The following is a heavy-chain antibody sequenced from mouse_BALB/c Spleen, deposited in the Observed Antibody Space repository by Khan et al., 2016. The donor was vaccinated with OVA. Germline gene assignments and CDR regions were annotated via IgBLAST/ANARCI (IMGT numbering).Heavy chain of an antibody. CDR1: GYTFTNYG. CDR2: INTYTGEP. J-gene: IGHJ4*01. D-gene: IGHD2-10*01. V-gene: IGHV9-3-1*01. CDR3: ARPPYFSCTLDH. Sequence: QIQLVQSGPELKKPGETVKISCKASGYTFTNYGMNWVKQSPGKALKWMGWINTYTGEPTYADDFKGRFAFSLENSSSTAYLQLNNLKYEDTATYFCARPPYFSCTLDHLGQGTLVTVSS.